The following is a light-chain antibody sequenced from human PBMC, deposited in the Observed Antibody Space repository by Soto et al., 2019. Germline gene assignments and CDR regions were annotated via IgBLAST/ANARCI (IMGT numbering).Light chain of an antibody. CDR2: DAS. V-gene: IGKV3-11*01. CDR3: QQRSNWPNT. Sequence: ESVLTQSPATPCLSPEGSSPLSCRASRSVSNYLAWYQQKPGQAPRLLIYDASSRPTDIPARFSGSGSGKDFTLTISSLEAEDFALYYCQQRSNWPNTFGQGTRLEI. J-gene: IGKJ5*01. CDR1: RSVSNY.